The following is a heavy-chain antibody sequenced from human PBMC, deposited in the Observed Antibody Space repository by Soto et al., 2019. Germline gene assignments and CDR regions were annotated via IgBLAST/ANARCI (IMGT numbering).Heavy chain of an antibody. CDR3: TTDTNNWNDPALEINDY. D-gene: IGHD1-20*01. Sequence: GGSLRLSCAASGFTLSNAWMSWVRQAPGKGLEWVGRIKSKTDGGTTDYAAPVKGRFTISRDDSKNTLYLQMNSLKTEDTAVYYCTTDTNNWNDPALEINDYWGQGTLVTVSS. V-gene: IGHV3-15*01. CDR1: GFTLSNAW. CDR2: IKSKTDGGTT. J-gene: IGHJ4*02.